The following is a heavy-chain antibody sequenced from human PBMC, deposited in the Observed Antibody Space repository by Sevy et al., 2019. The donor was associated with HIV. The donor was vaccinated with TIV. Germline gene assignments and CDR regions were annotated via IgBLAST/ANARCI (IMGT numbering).Heavy chain of an antibody. CDR2: ISSSGGAK. CDR3: ARDSSGEEFGFYYYYMDV. V-gene: IGHV3-11*04. J-gene: IGHJ6*03. CDR1: GFNFRDFY. D-gene: IGHD3-3*01. Sequence: GGSLRLSCAASGFNFRDFYMTWIRQAPGKGLEWVAYISSSGGAKYYADSVAGRFTISRDNAKNSMYLQMNSLRADDAAIYFCARDSSGEEFGFYYYYMDVWGKRTSVTVSS.